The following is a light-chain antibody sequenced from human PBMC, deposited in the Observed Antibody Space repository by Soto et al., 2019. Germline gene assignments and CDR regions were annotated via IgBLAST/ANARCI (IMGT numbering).Light chain of an antibody. CDR2: WAS. V-gene: IGKV4-1*01. CDR1: QSVLNTSKNQSS. J-gene: IGKJ1*01. CDR3: QQYCNTPLT. Sequence: DVVMTQSPDSLAVSLGERATINCKSSQSVLNTSKNQSSLAWYQHKPGQPAKWLIYWASTRQSAVPDRFSGRGSGIDLTLTITSLLADDVAVYCCQQYCNTPLTLGQGSKVDIK.